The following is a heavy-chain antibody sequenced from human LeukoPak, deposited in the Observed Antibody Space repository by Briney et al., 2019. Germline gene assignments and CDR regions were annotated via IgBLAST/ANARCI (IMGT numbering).Heavy chain of an antibody. CDR3: ARDRGPVAADYYYFYMDV. Sequence: ASVKVSCKASGYTFTDYYMHWVRQAPGQGLEWMGWINPNSGGTNFAQKFQGRVTMTRDTSITTAYMELSRLRSDDTAVYYCARDRGPVAADYYYFYMDVWGKGTTVTVSS. V-gene: IGHV1-2*02. D-gene: IGHD6-19*01. CDR2: INPNSGGT. J-gene: IGHJ6*03. CDR1: GYTFTDYY.